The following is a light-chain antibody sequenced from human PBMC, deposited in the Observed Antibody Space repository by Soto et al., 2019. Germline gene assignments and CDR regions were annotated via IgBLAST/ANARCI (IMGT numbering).Light chain of an antibody. J-gene: IGLJ2*01. CDR2: DVS. CDR1: SSDIGYYNY. V-gene: IGLV2-14*03. CDR3: SSYTSSTTLV. Sequence: QSALTQPASVSGSPGQSITISCTGTSSDIGYYNYVSWYQHHPGKAPKLMIYDVSNRPSGISNRFSGSKSGNTASLTISGLQAEDEADYYCSSYTSSTTLVFGRGTKLTVL.